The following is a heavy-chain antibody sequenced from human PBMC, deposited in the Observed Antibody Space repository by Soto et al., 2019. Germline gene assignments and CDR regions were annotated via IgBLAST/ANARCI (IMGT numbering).Heavy chain of an antibody. D-gene: IGHD2-21*02. CDR2: IYYSGST. J-gene: IGHJ6*02. V-gene: IGHV4-59*12. CDR1: GGSISSYY. Sequence: KPSETLSLTCTVSGGSISSYYWSWIRQPPGKGLEWIGYIYYSGSTNYNPSLKSRVTISVDTSKNQFSLKLTSVTAADTAVYYCAREDDGGDRDYYGLDVWGQGTTVTVSS. CDR3: AREDDGGDRDYYGLDV.